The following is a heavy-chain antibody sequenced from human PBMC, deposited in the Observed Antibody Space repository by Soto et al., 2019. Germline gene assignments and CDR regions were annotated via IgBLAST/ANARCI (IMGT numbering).Heavy chain of an antibody. D-gene: IGHD3-22*01. CDR2: VYDSGST. CDR3: ARRGYYDSTGYFPN. Sequence: PSETLSLTCTVSGGSVSSGSYYWNWIRQPPGKGLEWIGYVYDSGSTNYNPSLKSRVTISVDTSKNQFSLKLSSVTAADTAVYCCARRGYYDSTGYFPNWRQGPLVTVSS. V-gene: IGHV4-61*01. CDR1: GGSVSSGSYY. J-gene: IGHJ4*02.